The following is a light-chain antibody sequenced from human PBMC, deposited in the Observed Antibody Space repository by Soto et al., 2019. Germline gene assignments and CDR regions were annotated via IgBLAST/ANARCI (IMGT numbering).Light chain of an antibody. CDR2: KTS. CDR1: QSISSW. J-gene: IGKJ2*01. V-gene: IGKV1-5*03. Sequence: DIQMPQSTSSLSASVGDRVTITCRASQSISSWLAWYQQRPREAPKLLIYKTSSLESGVPSRFSGSGSGTEFTLTISSLEPDDFGTYFCLQYNSHPYTFGQGTKVDIK. CDR3: LQYNSHPYT.